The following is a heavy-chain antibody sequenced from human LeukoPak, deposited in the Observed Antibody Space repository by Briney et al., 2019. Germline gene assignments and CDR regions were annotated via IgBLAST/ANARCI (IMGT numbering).Heavy chain of an antibody. CDR2: ISYDGSNK. J-gene: IGHJ4*02. V-gene: IGHV3-30*03. CDR3: ARDGDSSSYFDY. D-gene: IGHD6-6*01. Sequence: HPGGSLRLSCAASGFTFSSYGMHWVRQAPGKGLEWVALISYDGSNKYYADSVKGRFTISRDNSKNTLYLQMNSLRAEDTAVYYCARDGDSSSYFDYWGQGTLVTVSS. CDR1: GFTFSSYG.